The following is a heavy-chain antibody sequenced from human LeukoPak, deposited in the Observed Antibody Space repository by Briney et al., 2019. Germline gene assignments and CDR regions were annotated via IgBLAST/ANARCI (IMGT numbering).Heavy chain of an antibody. CDR1: GGSISSGVYY. CDR2: IYYSGSI. J-gene: IGHJ4*02. V-gene: IGHV4-30-2*01. D-gene: IGHD6-13*01. CDR3: AREMAYSRSGYYFDF. Sequence: SETLSLTCTVSGGSISSGVYYWSWIRQPPGKGLEWIGYIYYSGSIYYNTALKGRVTISADRSKNQFSLRLSSVTAADTAVYYCAREMAYSRSGYYFDFWGQGTLVTVSS.